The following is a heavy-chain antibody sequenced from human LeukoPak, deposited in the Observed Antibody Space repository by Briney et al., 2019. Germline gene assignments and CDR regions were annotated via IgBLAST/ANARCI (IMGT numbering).Heavy chain of an antibody. CDR3: ARGPEHRFDY. V-gene: IGHV4-34*01. CDR1: GGSFSGYY. Sequence: SETLSLTCAVYGGSFSGYYWSWIRQPPGKGLEWIGEINHSGSTNYNPSLKSRLTISVDTSKNQFSLKLSSVTAADTAVYYCARGPEHRFDYWGQGTLVTVSS. J-gene: IGHJ4*02. CDR2: INHSGST.